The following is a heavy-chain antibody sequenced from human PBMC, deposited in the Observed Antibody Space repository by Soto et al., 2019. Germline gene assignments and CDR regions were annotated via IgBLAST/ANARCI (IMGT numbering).Heavy chain of an antibody. CDR1: GGLFSSYA. V-gene: IGHV1-69*13. CDR2: IIPVFDTV. D-gene: IGHD3-10*01. CDR3: ARARGVITMVRGPTRAPFDY. J-gene: IGHJ4*02. Sequence: SVKVSCKDTGGLFSSYAVSWVRQAPGQGLEWMGGIIPVFDTVYYAQKFQGRVTITADESTNTAYMELSSLRSEDTAVYYCARARGVITMVRGPTRAPFDYWGQGTLVTVSS.